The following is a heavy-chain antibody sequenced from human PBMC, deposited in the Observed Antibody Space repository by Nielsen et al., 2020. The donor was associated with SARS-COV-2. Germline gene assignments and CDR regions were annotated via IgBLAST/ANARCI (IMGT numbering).Heavy chain of an antibody. CDR3: AKLAAAAPSDY. J-gene: IGHJ4*02. V-gene: IGHV3-9*01. Sequence: LKISCAASGFTFDDYAMHWVRQAPGKALEWVSGISWNSGSIGYADSVKGRFTISRDNAKNSLYLQMNSLRDEDTALYYCAKLAAAAPSDYWGQGTLVTVSS. CDR2: ISWNSGSI. CDR1: GFTFDDYA. D-gene: IGHD6-13*01.